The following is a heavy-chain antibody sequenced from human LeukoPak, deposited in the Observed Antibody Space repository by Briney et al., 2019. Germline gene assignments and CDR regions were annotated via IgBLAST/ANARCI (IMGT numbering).Heavy chain of an antibody. J-gene: IGHJ5*02. CDR2: INPDSGFT. CDR3: ARAHSLEYSSSSWFDP. CDR1: GYTFTADY. D-gene: IGHD6-6*01. Sequence: ASVKVSCKASGYTFTADYMQWVRQAPGQGLEWMGWINPDSGFTNYAQKFQGRVTMTRDTSISTAYMELSRLRSDDTAVYYWARAHSLEYSSSSWFDPWGQGTLVTVSS. V-gene: IGHV1-2*02.